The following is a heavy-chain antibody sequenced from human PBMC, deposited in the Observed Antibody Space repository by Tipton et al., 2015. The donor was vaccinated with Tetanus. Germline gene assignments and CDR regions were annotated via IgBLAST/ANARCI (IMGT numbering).Heavy chain of an antibody. CDR1: GFTFSTYS. CDR2: ISLSSSYI. V-gene: IGHV3-21*01. J-gene: IGHJ6*02. CDR3: ARQDKRFVGYYDAMDV. D-gene: IGHD3-3*01. Sequence: SLRLSCAASGFTFSTYSMNWVRQAPGKGLQWVSSISLSSSYIDYADSVQGRFTISRDNAKNSLYLQMNSLRAEDTAVYYCARQDKRFVGYYDAMDVWGQGTPVIVSS.